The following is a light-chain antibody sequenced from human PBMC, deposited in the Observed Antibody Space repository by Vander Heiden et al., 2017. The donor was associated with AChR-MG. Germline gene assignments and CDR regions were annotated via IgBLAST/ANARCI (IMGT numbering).Light chain of an antibody. V-gene: IGKV3-15*01. CDR3: QPWNNGPPTWT. CDR1: QSVSSN. J-gene: IGKJ1*01. CDR2: GAS. Sequence: EMVITQSPATLSVSLGERATLSCRASQSVSSNLAWYQQRPGQAPRLLIYGASTRATGVPARFSGSGSGTEFILTISSLQSEDFAVYYCQPWNNGPPTWTFGQRTKVEIK.